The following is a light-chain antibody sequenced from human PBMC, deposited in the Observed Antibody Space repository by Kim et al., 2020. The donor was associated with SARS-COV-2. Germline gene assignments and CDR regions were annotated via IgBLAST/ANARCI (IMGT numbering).Light chain of an antibody. V-gene: IGKV3-11*01. CDR1: HSISNS. CDR3: HQRANWPIFT. Sequence: SPGEPPTLSCRASHSISNSLAWYQQKPGQAPRLLIYDASNRATGIPARFSGSGSGTDFTLTITSLEPEDFAVYFCHQRANWPIFTFGPGTKVDIK. J-gene: IGKJ3*01. CDR2: DAS.